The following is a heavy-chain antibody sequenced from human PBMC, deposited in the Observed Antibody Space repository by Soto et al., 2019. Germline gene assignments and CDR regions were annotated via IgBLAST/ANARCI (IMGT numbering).Heavy chain of an antibody. V-gene: IGHV1-18*01. CDR1: GYTFTSYG. J-gene: IGHJ4*02. CDR2: ISAYNGNT. CDR3: ARDPEYDFWSGRNFDY. Sequence: VSLNVSCKASGYTFTSYGISWVRQAHGQGLEWMGWISAYNGNTNYAQKLQGRVTMTTDTSTSTAYMELRSLRSDDTAVYYCARDPEYDFWSGRNFDYWGQGTLVTVSS. D-gene: IGHD3-3*01.